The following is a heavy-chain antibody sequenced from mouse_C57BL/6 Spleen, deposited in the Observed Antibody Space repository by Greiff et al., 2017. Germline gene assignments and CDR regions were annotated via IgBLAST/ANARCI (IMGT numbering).Heavy chain of an antibody. Sequence: EVQVVESGGGLVKPGGSLKLSCAASGFTFSDYGMHWVRQAPEKGLEWVAYISSGSSTIYYADTVKGRFTISRDNAKNTLFLQMTSLRSEDTAMYYCVKSERGNYPYAMDYWGQGTSVTVSS. CDR3: VKSERGNYPYAMDY. V-gene: IGHV5-17*01. CDR2: ISSGSSTI. CDR1: GFTFSDYG. D-gene: IGHD2-1*01. J-gene: IGHJ4*01.